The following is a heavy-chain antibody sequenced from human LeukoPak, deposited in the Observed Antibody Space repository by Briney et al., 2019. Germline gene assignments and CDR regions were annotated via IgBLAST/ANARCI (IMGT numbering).Heavy chain of an antibody. CDR3: ARDPGSSAFDY. CDR1: GFTFTNYW. Sequence: GGSLRLSCAASGFTFTNYWMTWVRQASGKGLEFVANINQDESVKNYVDAVKGRFTISRDNAENSLHMQMNSVRVEDTDVYYCARDPGSSAFDYWGQGTLVTVSS. J-gene: IGHJ4*02. CDR2: INQDESVK. V-gene: IGHV3-7*01. D-gene: IGHD5/OR15-5a*01.